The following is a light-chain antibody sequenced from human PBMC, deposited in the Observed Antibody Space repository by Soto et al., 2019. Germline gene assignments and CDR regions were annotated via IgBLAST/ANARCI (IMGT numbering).Light chain of an antibody. CDR1: QNLISY. Sequence: EIVLTQSPATLSVSPGERATLSCRASQNLISYLAWYQQKPGQAPRLLIYGASTRATGVPDRFSGSGSGTEFTLTISSLQSEDFAVYYCQQYSNWYTFGQGTKLESK. CDR3: QQYSNWYT. V-gene: IGKV3-15*01. CDR2: GAS. J-gene: IGKJ2*01.